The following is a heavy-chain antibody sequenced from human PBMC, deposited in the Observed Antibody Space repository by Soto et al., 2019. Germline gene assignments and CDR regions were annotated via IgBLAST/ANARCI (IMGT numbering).Heavy chain of an antibody. CDR1: GASITFGGYS. CDR3: ARGGGSDSFDY. D-gene: IGHD1-26*01. J-gene: IGHJ4*02. V-gene: IGHV4-30-2*01. CDR2: INHLETT. Sequence: SETLSLTCTVSGASITFGGYSWSWIRQTSGKGLEWIGYINHLETTFYNPSFESRLSLSIDRAGNQFSLRLHSMSAADRAVYFCARGGGSDSFDYWGQGILVTVSS.